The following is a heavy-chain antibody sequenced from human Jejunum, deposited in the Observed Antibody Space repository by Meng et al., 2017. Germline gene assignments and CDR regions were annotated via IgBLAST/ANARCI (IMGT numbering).Heavy chain of an antibody. CDR1: GYSFTTYW. D-gene: IGHD2-21*01. V-gene: IGHV5-51*01. CDR3: ARREASIPGYYYGMDV. J-gene: IGHJ6*02. CDR2: IYPGDSDI. Sequence: GESLKISCKASGYSFTTYWIAWVRQMPGKGLEWMGIIYPGDSDIRYSPSFQGQVTISADRSISTAYLQWSSLKASDTAMYYCARREASIPGYYYGMDVWDQGTTVTVSS.